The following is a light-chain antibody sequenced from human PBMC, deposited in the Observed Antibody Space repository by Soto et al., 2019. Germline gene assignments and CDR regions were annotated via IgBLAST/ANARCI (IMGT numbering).Light chain of an antibody. CDR2: RNN. V-gene: IGLV1-47*01. CDR3: AAWDDSLSGPV. J-gene: IGLJ2*01. Sequence: QSVLTQPPSASGTPGQRVTISCSGSSSNIGNNYVSWYQQLPGTAPKLLICRNNQRPSGVPDRFSGSKSGTSASLAISGLRSEDKADYYCAAWDDSLSGPVFGGGTKLTVL. CDR1: SSNIGNNY.